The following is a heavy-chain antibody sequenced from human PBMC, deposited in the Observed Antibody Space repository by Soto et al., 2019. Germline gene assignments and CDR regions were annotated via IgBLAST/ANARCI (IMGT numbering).Heavy chain of an antibody. V-gene: IGHV4-59*01. D-gene: IGHD3-10*01. J-gene: IGHJ6*03. CDR2: IYYSGST. CDR3: ARRVITMVRGDYYYYMDV. CDR1: GGSISSYC. Sequence: SEILSLTCTVSGGSISSYCWSWIRQPPGKGLEWIGYIYYSGSTNYNPSLKSRVTISVDTSKNQFSLKLSSVTAADTAVYYCARRVITMVRGDYYYYMDVWGKGTTVTVSS.